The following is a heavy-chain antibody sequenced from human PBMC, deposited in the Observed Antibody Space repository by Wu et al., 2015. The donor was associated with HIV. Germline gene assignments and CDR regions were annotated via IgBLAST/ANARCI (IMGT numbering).Heavy chain of an antibody. D-gene: IGHD6-19*01. J-gene: IGHJ6*02. V-gene: IGHV1-2*02. CDR2: INPNSGGT. CDR1: GYTFTGYY. Sequence: QVQLVQSGAEVKKPGASVKVSCKASGYTFTGYYMHWVRQAPGQGLEWMGWINPNSGGTNYAQKFQGRVTMTRDTSISTAYMELSRLRSDDTAVYYCARVLPAFGIAVAGSGMDVVGPRDHGSPSP. CDR3: ARVLPAFGIAVAGSGMDV.